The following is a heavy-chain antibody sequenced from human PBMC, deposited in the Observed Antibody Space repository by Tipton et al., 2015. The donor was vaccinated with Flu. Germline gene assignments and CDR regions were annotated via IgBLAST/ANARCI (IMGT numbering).Heavy chain of an antibody. V-gene: IGHV4-39*01. Sequence: TLSLTCTVSGGSISSNNFYWGWMRQPPGKGLEWIGSLYYSGSTYYNPSLKSRVSISVDTSKNQFSLKVRSVTGADTAVYFCARLSYYDVDLKNFYFDYWGQGALVTVSS. D-gene: IGHD3-10*02. CDR1: GGSISSNNFY. CDR2: LYYSGST. CDR3: ARLSYYDVDLKNFYFDY. J-gene: IGHJ4*02.